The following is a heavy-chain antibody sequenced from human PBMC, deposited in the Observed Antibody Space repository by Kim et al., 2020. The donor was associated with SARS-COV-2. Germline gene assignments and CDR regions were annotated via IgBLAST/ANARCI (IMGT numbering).Heavy chain of an antibody. J-gene: IGHJ6*02. Sequence: ASVKVSCKASGYTFTGYYMHWVRQAPGQGLEWMGRINPNSGGTNYAQKFQGRVTMTRDTSISTAYMELSRLRSDDTAVYYCAREVRVAGVYYGMDVWGQGTTVTVSS. CDR1: GYTFTGYY. V-gene: IGHV1-2*06. CDR3: AREVRVAGVYYGMDV. CDR2: INPNSGGT. D-gene: IGHD6-19*01.